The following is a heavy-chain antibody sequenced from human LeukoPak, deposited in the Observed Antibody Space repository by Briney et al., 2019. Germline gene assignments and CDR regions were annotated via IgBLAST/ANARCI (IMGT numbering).Heavy chain of an antibody. V-gene: IGHV4-39*01. CDR2: IYYSGST. CDR1: GDSISSSSYY. D-gene: IGHD5-24*01. J-gene: IGHJ4*02. CDR3: ERGRGEMATIPFDY. Sequence: SETLSLTCTVSGDSISSSSYYWGWIRQPPGKGLEWIGSIYYSGSTYYNPSLKSRVTISVDTSKNQFSLKLSSVTAADTAVYYCERGRGEMATIPFDYWGQGILVTVSS.